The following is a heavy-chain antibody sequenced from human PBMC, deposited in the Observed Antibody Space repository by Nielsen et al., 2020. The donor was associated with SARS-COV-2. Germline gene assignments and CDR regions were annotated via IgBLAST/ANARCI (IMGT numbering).Heavy chain of an antibody. CDR2: ISWNSGSI. V-gene: IGHV3-9*01. CDR3: ARDGYNYNPLDY. Sequence: SLKISCAASGFTFDDYAMHWVRQAPGKGLEWVSGISWNSGSIGYADSVKGRFTISRDNAKNSLYLQMNSLRAEDTAVYYCARDGYNYNPLDYWGQGTLVTVSP. J-gene: IGHJ4*02. CDR1: GFTFDDYA. D-gene: IGHD5-24*01.